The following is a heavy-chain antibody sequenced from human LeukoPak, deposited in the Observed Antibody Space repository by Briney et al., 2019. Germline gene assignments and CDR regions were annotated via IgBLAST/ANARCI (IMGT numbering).Heavy chain of an antibody. CDR2: IYYSGST. Sequence: SETLSLTCTVSGGSISSYYWSWIRQPPGKGLEWIGYIYYSGSTNYNPSLKSRVTISVDTSKNQFSLTLSSVTAADTAVYYCARVPGYYYYYMDVWGKGTTVTVSS. V-gene: IGHV4-59*01. CDR3: ARVPGYYYYYMDV. CDR1: GGSISSYY. J-gene: IGHJ6*03.